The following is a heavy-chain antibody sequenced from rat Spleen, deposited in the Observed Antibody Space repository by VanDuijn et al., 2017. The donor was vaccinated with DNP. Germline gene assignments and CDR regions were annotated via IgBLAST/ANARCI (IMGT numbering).Heavy chain of an antibody. CDR1: GFTFSTFP. D-gene: IGHD1-12*02. CDR2: ISTSGANI. CDR3: SREGYYDGLFDY. J-gene: IGHJ2*01. Sequence: EVLLVESGGGLLQPGRSMKLSCAASGFTFSTFPMAWVRQAPTKGLEWVATISTSGANIYYRDSVEGRFTISRDDAKSTLYLQMNSLRSEDTATYYCSREGYYDGLFDYWGQGVMVTVSS. V-gene: IGHV5-46*01.